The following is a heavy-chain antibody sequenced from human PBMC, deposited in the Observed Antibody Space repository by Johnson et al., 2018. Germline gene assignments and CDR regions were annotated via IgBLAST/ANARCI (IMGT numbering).Heavy chain of an antibody. Sequence: VQLVESGGGLVQPGGSLRLSCAASGFTFSSYSMNWVRQAPGKGLEWVSYISSTSSTIYYADSVKGRFTIPRDNAKNSLYLQMNSPRDEDTAVYYCAGDWYDFWRGYPVEAFDIWGQGTMVTVSS. V-gene: IGHV3-48*02. CDR1: GFTFSSYS. D-gene: IGHD3-3*01. J-gene: IGHJ3*02. CDR2: ISSTSSTI. CDR3: AGDWYDFWRGYPVEAFDI.